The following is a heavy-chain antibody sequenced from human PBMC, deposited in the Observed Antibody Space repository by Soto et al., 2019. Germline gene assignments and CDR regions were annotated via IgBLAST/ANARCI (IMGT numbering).Heavy chain of an antibody. V-gene: IGHV4-30-4*01. CDR1: GGSISIGDYY. CDR3: ARVYAGGGNSIDY. CDR2: IYYSGST. D-gene: IGHD6-19*01. Sequence: SLTCTVSGGSISIGDYYWSWVRQPPGKGLEWIGYIYYSGSTYYNPSLKSRVTISVDTSKNQFSLNLRSATAADTALYYCARVYAGGGNSIDYWGQGTLVTVSS. J-gene: IGHJ4*02.